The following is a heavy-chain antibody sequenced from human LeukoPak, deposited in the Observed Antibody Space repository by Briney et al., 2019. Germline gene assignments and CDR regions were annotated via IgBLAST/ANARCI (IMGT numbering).Heavy chain of an antibody. J-gene: IGHJ4*02. CDR3: ARGRTTLWVDY. Sequence: GGSLRLSCAASGFTFSSDEMNWVRQAPGKGLEWVSYISSSGSTIYYADSVKGRFTISRDNAKNSLYLQMNSLRAEDTAVYYCARGRTTLWVDYWGQGTLVTSSS. CDR2: ISSSGSTI. D-gene: IGHD2/OR15-2a*01. V-gene: IGHV3-48*03. CDR1: GFTFSSDE.